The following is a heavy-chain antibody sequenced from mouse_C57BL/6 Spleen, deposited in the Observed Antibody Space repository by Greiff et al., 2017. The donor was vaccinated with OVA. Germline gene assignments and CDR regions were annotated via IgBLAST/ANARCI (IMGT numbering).Heavy chain of an antibody. CDR3: ARQGGGTSFDY. V-gene: IGHV5-6*01. J-gene: IGHJ2*01. Sequence: EVQRVESGGDLVKPGGSLKLSCAASGFTFSSYGMSWVRQTPDKRLEWVATISSGGSYTYYPASVKGRFTISRDNAKNTLYLQMSSLKSEDTAMYYCARQGGGTSFDYWGQGTTLTVSS. CDR2: ISSGGSYT. CDR1: GFTFSSYG. D-gene: IGHD4-1*01.